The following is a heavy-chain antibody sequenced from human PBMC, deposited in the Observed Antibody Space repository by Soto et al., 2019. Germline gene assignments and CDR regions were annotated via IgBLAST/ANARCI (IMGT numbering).Heavy chain of an antibody. Sequence: ASVKVSCKASGGTFSSYAISWVRQAPGQGLEWMGGIIPIFGTANYAQKFQGRVTITADESTSTAYMELSSLRSEDTAVYYCARSYYDFWSGYYPSSGMDVWGQGTMVTVSS. J-gene: IGHJ6*02. CDR3: ARSYYDFWSGYYPSSGMDV. CDR2: IIPIFGTA. CDR1: GGTFSSYA. D-gene: IGHD3-3*01. V-gene: IGHV1-69*13.